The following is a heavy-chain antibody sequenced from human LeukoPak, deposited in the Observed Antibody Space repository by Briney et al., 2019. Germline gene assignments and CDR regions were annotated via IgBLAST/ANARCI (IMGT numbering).Heavy chain of an antibody. J-gene: IGHJ4*02. D-gene: IGHD3-16*02. CDR1: GGSISSGDYY. CDR3: ARVLMITFGGVIVSPGYFDY. Sequence: SQTLSLTCTVSGGSISSGDYYWSWIRQPPGKGLEWIGYIYYSGSTYYNPSLKSRVTISVDTSKNQFSLKLSFVTAADTAVYYCARVLMITFGGVIVSPGYFDYWGQGTLVTVSS. CDR2: IYYSGST. V-gene: IGHV4-30-4*01.